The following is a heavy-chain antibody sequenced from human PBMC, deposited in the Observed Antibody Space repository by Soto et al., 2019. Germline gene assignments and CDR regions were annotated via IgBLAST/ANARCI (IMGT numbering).Heavy chain of an antibody. CDR1: GVSVNISA. J-gene: IGHJ4*02. CDR2: ISGSGGST. Sequence: GGSIKLGSAASGVSVNISAVSGGRQAPGKGLEWVSAISGSGGSTYYADSVKGRFTISRDNSKNTLYLQMNSLRAEDTAVYYCAKDVSCVVRGVVYWGQGTRVTVS. D-gene: IGHD3-10*01. CDR3: AKDVSCVVRGVVY. V-gene: IGHV3-23*01.